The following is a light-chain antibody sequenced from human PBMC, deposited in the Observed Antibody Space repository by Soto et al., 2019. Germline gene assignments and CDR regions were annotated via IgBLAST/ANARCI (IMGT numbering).Light chain of an antibody. Sequence: QSALTQPPSASGTPGQRVTISCSGSGSNIGTNTVNWYQQLPGTAPKLLIYRTDQRPAGIPDRFSGSKSGTSASLDISGLQSDDEADYYCTAWDGSLDGRVFGGGTKVTV. V-gene: IGLV1-44*01. J-gene: IGLJ3*02. CDR1: GSNIGTNT. CDR3: TAWDGSLDGRV. CDR2: RTD.